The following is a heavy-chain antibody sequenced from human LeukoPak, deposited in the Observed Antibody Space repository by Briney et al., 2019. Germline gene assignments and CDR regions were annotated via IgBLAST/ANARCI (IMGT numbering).Heavy chain of an antibody. CDR3: AKFTGSSTSCGRSCDYYGMDV. D-gene: IGHD2-2*01. CDR2: ISGSGGST. Sequence: PGGSLRLSCAASGFTFSSYAMSWVRQAPGKGLEWVSAISGSGGSTYYADSVKGRFTISRDNSKNTLYLQMNSLRAEDTAVYYCAKFTGSSTSCGRSCDYYGMDVWGQGTTVTVSS. J-gene: IGHJ6*02. V-gene: IGHV3-23*01. CDR1: GFTFSSYA.